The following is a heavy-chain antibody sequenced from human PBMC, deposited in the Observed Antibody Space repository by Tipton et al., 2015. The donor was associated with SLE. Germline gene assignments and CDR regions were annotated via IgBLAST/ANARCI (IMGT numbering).Heavy chain of an antibody. CDR3: AKDLNRVATSPFDY. CDR1: AFRFSSYW. V-gene: IGHV3-7*03. J-gene: IGHJ4*02. Sequence: SLRLSCAASAFRFSSYWMNWVRQGPGKGLEWVTSIKEDGSEKYYVDSVKGRFTISRDNAKNSLYLQMNSLRAEDTAVYYCAKDLNRVATSPFDYWGQGTLVTVSS. CDR2: IKEDGSEK. D-gene: IGHD5-12*01.